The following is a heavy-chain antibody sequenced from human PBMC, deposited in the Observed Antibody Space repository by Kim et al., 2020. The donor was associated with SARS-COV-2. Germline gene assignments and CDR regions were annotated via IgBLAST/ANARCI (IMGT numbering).Heavy chain of an antibody. J-gene: IGHJ4*02. CDR1: GGSISSGGYY. D-gene: IGHD6-19*01. CDR3: ARGKGWGFPDY. V-gene: IGHV4-31*03. CDR2: IYYSGST. Sequence: SETLSLTYTVSGGSISSGGYYWSWIRQHPGKGLEWIGYIYYSGSTYYNPSLKSRVTISVDTSKNQFSLKLSSVTAADTAVYYCARGKGWGFPDYWGQGTLVTVSS.